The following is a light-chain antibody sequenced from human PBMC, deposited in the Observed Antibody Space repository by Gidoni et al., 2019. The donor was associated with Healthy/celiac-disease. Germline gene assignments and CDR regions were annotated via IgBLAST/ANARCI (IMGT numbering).Light chain of an antibody. CDR1: QVISNC. CDR2: AAS. Sequence: DSQMTKSASSLSASVGDRVTITCRARQVISNCLAWYQQKPGKVPKLLIYAASTLQSGVPSRFSGILSGTDFTLTITSLQPEDVATYYCQKYNSAPRTFGQGTKVEIK. V-gene: IGKV1-27*01. J-gene: IGKJ1*01. CDR3: QKYNSAPRT.